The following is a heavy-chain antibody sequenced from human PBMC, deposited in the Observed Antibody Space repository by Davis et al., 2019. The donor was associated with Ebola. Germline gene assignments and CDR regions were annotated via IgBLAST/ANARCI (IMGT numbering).Heavy chain of an antibody. CDR2: INSDGSST. V-gene: IGHV3-74*01. CDR1: GFTFSRHW. CDR3: AKDFYSSSSGGIFL. Sequence: PGGSLRLSCAASGFTFSRHWMHWVRQAPGKGLVWVSRINSDGSSTSYADSVKGRFTISRDNAKNTLYLQMNSLRAEDTAVYYCAKDFYSSSSGGIFLWGQGTLVTVSS. J-gene: IGHJ4*02. D-gene: IGHD6-6*01.